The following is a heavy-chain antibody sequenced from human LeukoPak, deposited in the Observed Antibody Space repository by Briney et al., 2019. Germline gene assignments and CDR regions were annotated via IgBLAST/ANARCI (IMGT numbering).Heavy chain of an antibody. CDR1: GFTFSSYA. CDR2: ISGGGGST. Sequence: PGGSLRLSCAASGFTFSSYAMSWVRQAPGKGLEWVSAISGGGGSTYYADSVKGRFTISRDNSKNTLYLQMNSLRAEDTAVYYCAKLSSGWYERYYFDCWGQGTLVTVSS. V-gene: IGHV3-23*01. CDR3: AKLSSGWYERYYFDC. J-gene: IGHJ4*02. D-gene: IGHD6-19*01.